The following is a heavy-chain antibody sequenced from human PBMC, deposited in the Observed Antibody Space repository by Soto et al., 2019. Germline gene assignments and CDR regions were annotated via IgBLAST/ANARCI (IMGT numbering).Heavy chain of an antibody. CDR1: GGSFSGYY. CDR3: ARGMYSGSYYSPYFDY. CDR2: INHSGST. Sequence: PSETLSLTCAVYGGSFSGYYWSWIRQPPGKGLEWIGEINHSGSTNYNPSLKSRVTISVDTSKNQFSLKLSSVTAADTAVYYCARGMYSGSYYSPYFDYWGQGTLVTVSS. V-gene: IGHV4-34*01. J-gene: IGHJ4*02. D-gene: IGHD1-26*01.